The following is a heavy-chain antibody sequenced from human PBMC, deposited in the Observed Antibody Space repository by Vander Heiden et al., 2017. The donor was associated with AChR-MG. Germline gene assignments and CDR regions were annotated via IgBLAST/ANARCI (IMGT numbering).Heavy chain of an antibody. Sequence: EVQLVESGGGLVQPGGSLRLSCAASGFTFSSYEMNWVRQAPGKGLEWVSYISSSGSTIYYADSVKGRFTISRDNAKNSLYLQMNSLRAEDTAVYYCARDLEVPQPGAGWFDPWGQGTLVTVSS. D-gene: IGHD1-1*01. J-gene: IGHJ5*02. CDR3: ARDLEVPQPGAGWFDP. CDR2: ISSSGSTI. CDR1: GFTFSSYE. V-gene: IGHV3-48*03.